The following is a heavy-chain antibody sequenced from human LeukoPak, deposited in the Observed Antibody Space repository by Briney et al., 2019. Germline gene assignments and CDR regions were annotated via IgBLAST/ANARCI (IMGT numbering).Heavy chain of an antibody. D-gene: IGHD3-10*01. CDR3: ARKRGSGAYYYYYYYMDV. CDR2: INHSGST. Sequence: SETLSLTCAVYGVSFSGYYWSWIRQPPGKGLEWIGEINHSGSTNYNPSLKSRVTISVDTSKNQFSLKLSSVTAADTAVYYCARKRGSGAYYYYYYYMDVWGKGTTVTVS. V-gene: IGHV4-34*01. J-gene: IGHJ6*03. CDR1: GVSFSGYY.